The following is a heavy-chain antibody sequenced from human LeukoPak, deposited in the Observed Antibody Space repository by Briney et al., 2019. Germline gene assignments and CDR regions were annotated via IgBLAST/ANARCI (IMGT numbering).Heavy chain of an antibody. V-gene: IGHV1-2*02. J-gene: IGHJ4*02. Sequence: ASVKVSCKPSEYIFTDDYMHWVRQTPGQGLEWMGWINPNSGGTRYPQKFQGRVTMTRDMSTSTVYMELSSLRSEDTAVYYCARGGGYCSGGSCYAPTIYYFDYWGQGTLVTVSS. CDR3: ARGGGYCSGGSCYAPTIYYFDY. D-gene: IGHD2-15*01. CDR1: EYIFTDDY. CDR2: INPNSGGT.